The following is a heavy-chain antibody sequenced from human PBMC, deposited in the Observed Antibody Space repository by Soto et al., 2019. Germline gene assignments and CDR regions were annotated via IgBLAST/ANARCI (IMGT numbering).Heavy chain of an antibody. D-gene: IGHD3-16*01. Sequence: GGSLRLSCAASGFTFSSYSMNWVRQAPGKGLEWVSSISSSSSYIYYADSVKGRFTISRDNAKNSLYLQMNSLRAEDTAVYYCVRDRDYINRGIDYWGQGTLVTVSS. J-gene: IGHJ4*02. CDR2: ISSSSSYI. CDR3: VRDRDYINRGIDY. CDR1: GFTFSSYS. V-gene: IGHV3-21*01.